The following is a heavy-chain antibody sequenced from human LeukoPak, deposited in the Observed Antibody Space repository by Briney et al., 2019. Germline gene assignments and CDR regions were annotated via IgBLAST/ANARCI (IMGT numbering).Heavy chain of an antibody. Sequence: ASVKVSCKASGYTFTGYYMHWVRQAPGQGLEWMGWINPNSGGTNYAQKFQGRVTMTRDTSISTAYMELSRLRSDDTAVYYCARSYDFWSAVSSDYWGQGTLVTVSS. CDR1: GYTFTGYY. V-gene: IGHV1-2*02. J-gene: IGHJ4*02. CDR2: INPNSGGT. D-gene: IGHD3-3*01. CDR3: ARSYDFWSAVSSDY.